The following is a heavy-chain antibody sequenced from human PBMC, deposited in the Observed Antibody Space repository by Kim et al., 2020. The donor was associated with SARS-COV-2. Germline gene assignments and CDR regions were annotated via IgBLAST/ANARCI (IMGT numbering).Heavy chain of an antibody. V-gene: IGHV3-23*01. CDR1: GFTFSSYA. Sequence: GGSLRLSCAASGFTFSSYAMSWVRQAPGKGLEWVSAISGSGGSTYYADSVKGRFTISRDNSKNTLYLQMNSLRAEDTAVYYCAKDIVVVPAADSTYYYYYGMDVWGQGTTVTVSS. J-gene: IGHJ6*02. CDR3: AKDIVVVPAADSTYYYYYGMDV. CDR2: ISGSGGST. D-gene: IGHD2-2*01.